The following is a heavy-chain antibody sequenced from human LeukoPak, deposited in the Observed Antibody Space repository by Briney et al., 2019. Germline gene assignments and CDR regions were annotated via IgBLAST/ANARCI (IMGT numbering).Heavy chain of an antibody. J-gene: IGHJ4*02. Sequence: GGSLRLSCAASGFTFSSFDMTWVRQAPGKGLEWVSTISVSATNTYYADSVKGRFTISRDNSKNTLYLQMNSLRAEDTAVYYCARQQDTTAPGYWGQGTLVTVSS. V-gene: IGHV3-23*01. D-gene: IGHD5-18*01. CDR1: GFTFSSFD. CDR2: ISVSATNT. CDR3: ARQQDTTAPGY.